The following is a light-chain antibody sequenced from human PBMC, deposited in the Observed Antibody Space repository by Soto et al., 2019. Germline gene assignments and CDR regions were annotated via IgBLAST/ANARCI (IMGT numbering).Light chain of an antibody. CDR2: GAS. V-gene: IGKV3-20*01. CDR3: QQYSSSPLT. Sequence: EIVLTQSPGTLPLSPGERATLSCRASQSVDSDLVWYQQKPGQTPRLLIYGASSKATGIPDRFSGSGSGTDFTLTISRLEPEDFAVYYCQQYSSSPLTFGGGTKVEIK. CDR1: QSVDSD. J-gene: IGKJ4*01.